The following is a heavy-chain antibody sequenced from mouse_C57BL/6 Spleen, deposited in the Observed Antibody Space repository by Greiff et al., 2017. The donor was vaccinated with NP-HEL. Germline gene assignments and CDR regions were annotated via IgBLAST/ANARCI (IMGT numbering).Heavy chain of an antibody. CDR2: IRSKSNNYAT. Sequence: EVQLVESGGGLVQPKGSLKLSCAASGFSFNTYAMNWVRQAPGKGLEWVARIRSKSNNYATYYADSVKDRFTISRDDSESMLYLQMNNLKTEDTAMYYCVRQNYYGSNYAMDYWGQGTSVTVSS. V-gene: IGHV10-1*01. CDR1: GFSFNTYA. J-gene: IGHJ4*01. CDR3: VRQNYYGSNYAMDY. D-gene: IGHD1-1*01.